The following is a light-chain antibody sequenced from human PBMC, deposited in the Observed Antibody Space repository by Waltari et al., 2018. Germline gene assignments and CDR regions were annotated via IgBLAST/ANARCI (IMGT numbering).Light chain of an antibody. J-gene: IGLJ1*01. V-gene: IGLV2-14*03. CDR2: DVH. CDR1: SGDVGGYNF. Sequence: QSALTQPASVSGSPGQSITTSCTGTSGDVGGYNFVSWYQQYPGAAPKLFIYDVHLRPSAAPHRFSGSKSGNAASLVISGLQAEDEADYYCSSYTATGLYVFGTGTKVTVL. CDR3: SSYTATGLYV.